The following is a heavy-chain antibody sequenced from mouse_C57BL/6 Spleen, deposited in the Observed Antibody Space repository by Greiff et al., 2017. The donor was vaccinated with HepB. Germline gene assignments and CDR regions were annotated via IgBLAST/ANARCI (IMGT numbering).Heavy chain of an antibody. CDR1: GYTFTSYW. D-gene: IGHD1-1*01. V-gene: IGHV1-50*01. Sequence: VQLQQPGAELVKPGASVKLSCKASGYTFTSYWMQWVKQRPGQGLEWIGEIDPSDSYTNYNQKFKGKATLTVDTSSSTAYMQLSSLTSEDSAVYYCARRSTVVSPYAMDYWGQGTSVTVSS. J-gene: IGHJ4*01. CDR2: IDPSDSYT. CDR3: ARRSTVVSPYAMDY.